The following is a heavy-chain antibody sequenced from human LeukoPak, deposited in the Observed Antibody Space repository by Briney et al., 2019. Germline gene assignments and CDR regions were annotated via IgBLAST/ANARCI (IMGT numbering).Heavy chain of an antibody. CDR1: GFTFSSYW. D-gene: IGHD5-12*01. V-gene: IGHV3-7*01. Sequence: PGGSLRLSCAASGFTFSSYWMSWVRQAPGKGLEWVANIKQDGSEKYYVDSVKGRFTNSRDNAKNSLYLQMNSLRAEDTAVYYCARGIVATTYYFDYWGQGTLVTVSS. CDR2: IKQDGSEK. CDR3: ARGIVATTYYFDY. J-gene: IGHJ4*02.